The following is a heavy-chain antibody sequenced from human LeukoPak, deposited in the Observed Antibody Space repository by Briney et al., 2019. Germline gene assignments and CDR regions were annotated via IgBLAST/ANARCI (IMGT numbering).Heavy chain of an antibody. J-gene: IGHJ4*02. CDR1: GFPVSSNY. V-gene: IGHV3-53*01. CDR3: ARDQHRSSGWSFDY. CDR2: IYSGRST. Sequence: PGGSLRLSCAASGFPVSSNYMSWVRRAPGKGLEWVSVIYSGRSTYYADSVKGRFTISRDNSKNTLYLQMNSMRAEDTAVYYCARDQHRSSGWSFDYWGQGTLVTVSS. D-gene: IGHD6-19*01.